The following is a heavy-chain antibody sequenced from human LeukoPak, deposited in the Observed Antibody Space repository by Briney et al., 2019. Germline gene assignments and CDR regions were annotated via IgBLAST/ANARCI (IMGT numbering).Heavy chain of an antibody. CDR3: ARGYYYDSSGSRAFDY. J-gene: IGHJ4*02. V-gene: IGHV4-30-4*01. CDR1: GGSISSGDYY. Sequence: SETLTLTCTVSGGSISSGDYYWRWIRQPPGKGLVWIGYIYYSGSTYYNPSLKSRVTISVDTSKNQFSLKLSSVTAADTAVYYCARGYYYDSSGSRAFDYWGQGTLVTVSS. CDR2: IYYSGST. D-gene: IGHD3-22*01.